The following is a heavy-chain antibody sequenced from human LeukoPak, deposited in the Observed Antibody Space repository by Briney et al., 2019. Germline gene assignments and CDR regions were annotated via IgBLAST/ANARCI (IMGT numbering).Heavy chain of an antibody. CDR3: CRDSYYFDY. J-gene: IGHJ4*02. V-gene: IGHV4-59*01. CDR1: TDFFSTYH. CDR2: FYDSGRT. Sequence: PSETLSLSCNVSTDFFSTYHWSWIRQPPGKGLQWIGDFYDSGRTNYNPSRKSRVTISADMSKNQFSLKLISVTAADMAVYYCCRDSYYFDYWDQGTLVTVSS.